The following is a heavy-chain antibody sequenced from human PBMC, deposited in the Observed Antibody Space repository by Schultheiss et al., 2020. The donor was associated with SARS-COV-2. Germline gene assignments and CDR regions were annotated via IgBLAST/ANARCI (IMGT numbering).Heavy chain of an antibody. Sequence: ASVKVSCKASGYTFTSYAMHWVRQAPGQRLEWMGWINAYNGNTNYAQKLQGRVTMTTDTSTSTAYMELSSLRSEDTAVYYCARLGSGNRRWAAPQRGFVYWGQGTLVTVSS. CDR2: INAYNGNT. D-gene: IGHD3-10*01. CDR3: ARLGSGNRRWAAPQRGFVY. CDR1: GYTFTSYA. J-gene: IGHJ4*02. V-gene: IGHV1-3*01.